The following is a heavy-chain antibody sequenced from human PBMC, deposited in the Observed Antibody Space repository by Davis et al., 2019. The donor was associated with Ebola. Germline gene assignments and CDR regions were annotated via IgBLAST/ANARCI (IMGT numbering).Heavy chain of an antibody. J-gene: IGHJ3*02. D-gene: IGHD3-10*01. Sequence: PGGSLRLSCADSVITFSSYAMTWVRQAPGKGLEWVSAISGSGGTTYYAGSVKGRFTVSRDNSKNTLYLQMNSLRAEDTAVYYCAKEGTTFGGVDAFDIWGQGTMVTVSS. CDR2: ISGSGGTT. CDR1: VITFSSYA. V-gene: IGHV3-23*01. CDR3: AKEGTTFGGVDAFDI.